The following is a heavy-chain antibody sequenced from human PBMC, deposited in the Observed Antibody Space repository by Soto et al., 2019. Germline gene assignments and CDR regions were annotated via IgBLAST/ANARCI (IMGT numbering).Heavy chain of an antibody. CDR3: AGLLCFEALSIYIGMDA. Sequence: SGPTLLNPTQTLTLTFTFSGFSLSTSGMCVSWIRQPPGKALEWLALIDWDDDKYYSTSLKTRLTISKDTSKNQVVLTTDNMDPVDTATYYFAGLLCFEALSIYIGMDAWGEGPTVTVSS. D-gene: IGHD3-16*02. CDR1: GFSLSTSGMC. J-gene: IGHJ6*04. CDR2: IDWDDDK. V-gene: IGHV2-70*01.